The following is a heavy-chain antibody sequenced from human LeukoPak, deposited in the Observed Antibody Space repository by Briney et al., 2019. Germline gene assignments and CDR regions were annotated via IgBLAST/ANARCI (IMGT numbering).Heavy chain of an antibody. V-gene: IGHV1-2*02. Sequence: ASVKVSCKASGYTXTGYYMHWVRQAPGQGLEWMGWINPNSGGTNYAQKFQGRVTMTRDTSISTAYMELSRLRSDDTAVYYCARVNLAYCGGDCYSFDYWGQGTLVTVSS. J-gene: IGHJ4*02. CDR2: INPNSGGT. CDR3: ARVNLAYCGGDCYSFDY. CDR1: GYTXTGYY. D-gene: IGHD2-21*02.